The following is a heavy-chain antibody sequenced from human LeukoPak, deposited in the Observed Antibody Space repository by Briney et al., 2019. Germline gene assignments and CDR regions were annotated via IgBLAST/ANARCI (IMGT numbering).Heavy chain of an antibody. D-gene: IGHD3-3*01. CDR1: GYTFTNYD. CDR2: MNPNSGNT. J-gene: IGHJ6*03. CDR3: ARGLRFLEWENYYMDV. V-gene: IGHV1-8*03. Sequence: ASVKVSCKASGYTFTNYDINWVRQATGQGLEWMGYMNPNSGNTGYAQKFQDRVTITRNTSISTAYMELSSLRSEDTAVYYCARGLRFLEWENYYMDVWGKGTTVTVSS.